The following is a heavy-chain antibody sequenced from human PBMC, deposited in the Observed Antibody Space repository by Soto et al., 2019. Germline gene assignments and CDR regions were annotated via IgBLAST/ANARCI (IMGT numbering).Heavy chain of an antibody. CDR1: GYSFRNYW. J-gene: IGHJ4*01. Sequence: GESLKISCEGSGYSFRNYWIGWVRQVPGTGLEWVGIIYPGDSDTIYNPSFQGHVIISADKSINTAYLQWNSLKASDTAIYYCARHDTPDYESGAHFSGDYWGHGTQVTVSS. CDR2: IYPGDSDT. V-gene: IGHV5-51*01. D-gene: IGHD3-22*01. CDR3: ARHDTPDYESGAHFSGDY.